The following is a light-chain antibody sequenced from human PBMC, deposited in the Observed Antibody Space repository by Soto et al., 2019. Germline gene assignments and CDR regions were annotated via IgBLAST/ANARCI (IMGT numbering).Light chain of an antibody. V-gene: IGKV3-15*01. J-gene: IGKJ5*01. CDR3: QQYNNWPFS. CDR1: QGVTTN. Sequence: EIVMTQSPATLSVSPGERATRSCRAGQGVTTNFAWYQQKSGQSPRLLIYDVSIRATGVPARFIGTGSETDFTRTLGGLQSEDSEVDFCQQYNNWPFSFGQGTRVEIK. CDR2: DVS.